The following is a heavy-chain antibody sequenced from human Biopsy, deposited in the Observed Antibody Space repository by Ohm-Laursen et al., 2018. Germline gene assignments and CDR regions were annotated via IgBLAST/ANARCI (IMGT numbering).Heavy chain of an antibody. V-gene: IGHV1-58*01. J-gene: IGHJ6*02. CDR2: IVLSSGHT. Sequence: SVKVSCKASGFTFISSAVQWVRQARGQRLEWIGWIVLSSGHTNYAQKFQERVTITRDMSTSTAYMELTSLRSEDTAVYYCAATSTLYYYYYAMDVWDQGTTITVSS. CDR1: GFTFISSA. CDR3: AATSTLYYYYYAMDV.